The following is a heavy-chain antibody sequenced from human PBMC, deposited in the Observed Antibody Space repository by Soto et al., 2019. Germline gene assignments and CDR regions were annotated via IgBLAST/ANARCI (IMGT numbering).Heavy chain of an antibody. CDR2: ISDSDGST. CDR3: ANPNHDIGTYRQTYYYDF. Sequence: EVHLLESGGGLVQPGGSLRLSCAASGFTFSAYAMSWVRQAPGKGLEWVSSISDSDGSTYYADSVKGRFTISRDNSKNTLYLQMNSLGAEDTAVYYCANPNHDIGTYRQTYYYDFWGQGTPVTVSS. CDR1: GFTFSAYA. D-gene: IGHD1-26*01. J-gene: IGHJ4*02. V-gene: IGHV3-23*01.